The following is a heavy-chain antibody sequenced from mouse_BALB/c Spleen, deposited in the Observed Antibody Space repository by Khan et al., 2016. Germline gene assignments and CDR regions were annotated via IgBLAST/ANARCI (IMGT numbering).Heavy chain of an antibody. CDR2: IDPANGNT. CDR1: GFNIKDTY. J-gene: IGHJ3*01. CDR3: ARSPYDYYVWFAY. Sequence: VQLQQSGAELVKPGASVKLSCTASGFNIKDTYMHWVKQRPEQGLEWIGRIDPANGNTKYDPKFQGKATITADTSSNTAYLHLSSLTSEDTAVYYCARSPYDYYVWFAYWGQGTLVTVSA. V-gene: IGHV14-3*02. D-gene: IGHD2-4*01.